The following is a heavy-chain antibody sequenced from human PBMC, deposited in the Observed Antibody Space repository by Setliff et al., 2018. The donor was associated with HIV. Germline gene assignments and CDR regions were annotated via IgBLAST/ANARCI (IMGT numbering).Heavy chain of an antibody. CDR2: IIPIFGTA. V-gene: IGHV1-69*05. CDR1: GGTFSSYA. CDR3: ARAVASKNIRGEYYFDY. J-gene: IGHJ4*02. D-gene: IGHD3-16*01. Sequence: GASVKVSCKASGGTFSSYAISWVRQAPGQGLEWMGGIIPIFGTANYAQKFQGRVTITTDESTSTAYMELSSLRSEDTAVYYCARAVASKNIRGEYYFDYWGQGTLVTVSS.